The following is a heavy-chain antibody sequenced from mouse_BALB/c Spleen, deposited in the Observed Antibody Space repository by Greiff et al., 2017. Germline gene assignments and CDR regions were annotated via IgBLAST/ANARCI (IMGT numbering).Heavy chain of an antibody. CDR1: GYSITSDYD. D-gene: IGHD3-3*01. CDR3: ERKGPFDY. V-gene: IGHV3-2*02. CDR2: ISYSGST. J-gene: IGHJ2*01. Sequence: EVKLLESGPGLVKPSQSLSLTCTVTGYSITSDYDWNWIRQFPGNKLEWMGYISYSGSTSYNPSLKSRISITRDTSKNQFFLQLNSVTTEDTATYCCERKGPFDYWGQGTTLTVSS.